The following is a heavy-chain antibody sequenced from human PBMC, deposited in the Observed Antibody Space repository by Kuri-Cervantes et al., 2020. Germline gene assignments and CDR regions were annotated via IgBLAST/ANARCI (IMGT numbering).Heavy chain of an antibody. CDR3: ARGGNYYGSGSWLPNYYYYYMDV. Sequence: SETLSLTCTVSGASISPYYWSWIRQPPGRGLEWIGYIYYSGSTNYNPSLKSRVTISVDTSKNQFSLKLSSVTAADTAVYYCARGGNYYGSGSWLPNYYYYYMDVWGKGTTVTVSS. V-gene: IGHV4-59*12. D-gene: IGHD3-10*01. J-gene: IGHJ6*03. CDR2: IYYSGST. CDR1: GASISPYY.